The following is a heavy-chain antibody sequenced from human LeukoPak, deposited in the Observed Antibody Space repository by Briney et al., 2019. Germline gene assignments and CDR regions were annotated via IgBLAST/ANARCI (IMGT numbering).Heavy chain of an antibody. J-gene: IGHJ3*02. V-gene: IGHV3-48*04. CDR2: ISSSGITI. Sequence: TGGSLRLSCAASGFTFSSYSMNWVRQAPGKGLQWVSYISSSGITIYYADSVKGRFTISRDNAKNSLYLQMNSLRAEDTAVYYCARDNDYDAFDIWGQGTMVTVSS. D-gene: IGHD4-11*01. CDR1: GFTFSSYS. CDR3: ARDNDYDAFDI.